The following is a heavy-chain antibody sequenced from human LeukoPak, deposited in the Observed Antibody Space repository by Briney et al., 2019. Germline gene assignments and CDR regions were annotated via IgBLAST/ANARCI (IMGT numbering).Heavy chain of an antibody. J-gene: IGHJ4*02. D-gene: IGHD6-6*01. CDR3: ARMISSSSSLDY. CDR2: IDWDDVK. CDR1: GFSLRTRGMC. Sequence: SGPTLFNPPPTLTLTCTFSGFSLRTRGMCVSWIPHPPGKALDWLARIDWDDVKYYSTSLKTRLTISKDTSKNQVVLTMTNMDPVDTGTDYCARMISSSSSLDYWGQGTLVTVSS. V-gene: IGHV2-70*11.